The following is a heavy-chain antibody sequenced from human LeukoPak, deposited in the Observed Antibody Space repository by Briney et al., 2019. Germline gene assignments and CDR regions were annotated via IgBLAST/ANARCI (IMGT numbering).Heavy chain of an antibody. CDR1: GFTFSSSW. V-gene: IGHV3-74*01. D-gene: IGHD3-3*01. CDR2: INTDGSTT. J-gene: IGHJ3*02. Sequence: PGGSLRLSCADSGFTFSSSWMHWVRQAPGKGLVWVSRINTDGSTTTYADSVKGRFTISRDNAKNTLYLQMNSLRAEDTAVYYCARALKITIFGGPGAFDIWGQGTMVTVSS. CDR3: ARALKITIFGGPGAFDI.